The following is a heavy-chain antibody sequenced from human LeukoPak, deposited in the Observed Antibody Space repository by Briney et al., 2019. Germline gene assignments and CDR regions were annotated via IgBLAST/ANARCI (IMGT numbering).Heavy chain of an antibody. V-gene: IGHV3-30-3*01. D-gene: IGHD6-19*01. J-gene: IGHJ4*02. CDR2: ISYDGSNK. CDR1: GFTFSSYA. Sequence: GGSLRLSCAASGFTFSSYAMHWVRQAPGKGLEWVAVISYDGSNKYYADSVKGRFTISRDNSKNTLYLQVNSLRAEDTAVYYCARDPRGGGYSSGWYEDYWGQGTLVTVSS. CDR3: ARDPRGGGYSSGWYEDY.